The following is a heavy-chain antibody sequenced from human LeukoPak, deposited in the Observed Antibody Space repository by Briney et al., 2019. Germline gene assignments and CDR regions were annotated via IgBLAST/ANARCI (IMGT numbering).Heavy chain of an antibody. Sequence: PGGSLRLSCAASRFTFSNYGMQWVRHAPGKGLEWVAVISYDESDKYYADSVKGRFTISRDNSKNTLYLQMNSLRPEDTAVYYCAKGVVAATNAAYYGMDVWGQGTTVTVSS. CDR2: ISYDESDK. V-gene: IGHV3-30*18. J-gene: IGHJ6*02. CDR3: AKGVVAATNAAYYGMDV. D-gene: IGHD2-15*01. CDR1: RFTFSNYG.